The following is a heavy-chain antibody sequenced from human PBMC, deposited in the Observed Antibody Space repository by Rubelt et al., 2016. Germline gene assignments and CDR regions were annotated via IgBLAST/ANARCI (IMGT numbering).Heavy chain of an antibody. V-gene: IGHV4-31*03. CDR1: GVSMSTGGPY. CDR2: IYYTGTT. J-gene: IGHJ4*02. D-gene: IGHD3-22*01. CDR3: AGDRGDSTGRIDC. Sequence: GQLQESGPGLVKPSQTLSLTCTVSGVSMSTGGPYWSWIRQHPGKGLEWIGYIYYTGTTYYNPSLKSRVSLSVDKSKNKFSLNRSSVTAADTDVYYCAGDRGDSTGRIDCWGQGTLVSVSS.